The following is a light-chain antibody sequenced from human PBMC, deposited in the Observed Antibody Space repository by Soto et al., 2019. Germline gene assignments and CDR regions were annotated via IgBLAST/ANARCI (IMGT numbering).Light chain of an antibody. Sequence: QSVLTQPPSVSGAPGQRVTISCAGSNSNIGAGYDVHWYQQFPGTVPKLLIYGNNNRPSGVPDRFSGSRSGTSASLAISGLQSGDEADYYCAAWDDSLNGYVFGTGTKLTVL. CDR3: AAWDDSLNGYV. J-gene: IGLJ1*01. CDR1: NSNIGAGYD. CDR2: GNN. V-gene: IGLV1-40*01.